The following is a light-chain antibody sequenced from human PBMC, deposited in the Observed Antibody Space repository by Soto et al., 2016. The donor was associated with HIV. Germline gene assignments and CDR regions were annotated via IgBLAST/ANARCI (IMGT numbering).Light chain of an antibody. CDR2: DDS. CDR1: NIGSKS. CDR3: QVWDSSSDHSCV. J-gene: IGLJ1*01. V-gene: IGLV3-21*03. Sequence: SYELTQPPSVSLAPGKTAEIPCGGNNIGSKSVHWYQQKPGQAPVLVVYDDSDRPSGIPERFSGSNSGNTATLTISWVEAGDEADYYCQVWDSSSDHSCVFGSGTKVTVL.